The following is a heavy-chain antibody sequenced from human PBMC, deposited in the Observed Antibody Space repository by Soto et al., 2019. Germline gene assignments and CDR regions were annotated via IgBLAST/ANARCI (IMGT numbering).Heavy chain of an antibody. J-gene: IGHJ4*01. D-gene: IGHD3-10*01. CDR3: AKRTSGPVVHLHDY. CDR2: ISENGGST. Sequence: PGGSLRLSCAASGFTFSNYAMSWVRQAPGKGLEWVSAISENGGSTYYADSAKGRFTISRDNSKSAMSLQMNSLRAEDTAVYYCAKRTSGPVVHLHDYVGHGXLVTVSS. V-gene: IGHV3-23*01. CDR1: GFTFSNYA.